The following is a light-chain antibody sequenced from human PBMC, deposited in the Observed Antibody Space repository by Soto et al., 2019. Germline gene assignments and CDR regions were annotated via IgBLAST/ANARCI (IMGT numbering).Light chain of an antibody. CDR1: HSVSSSY. V-gene: IGKV3-20*01. J-gene: IGKJ1*01. CDR2: GAS. Sequence: EIVLTQSPGTLSLSPGERATLSCRASHSVSSSYLAWYQQKPGQAPRLLIYGASSRATGIPDRFSGSGSGTDFTLTISRLEPEDFAVYYCQQYGSAFGQGTKVDIK. CDR3: QQYGSA.